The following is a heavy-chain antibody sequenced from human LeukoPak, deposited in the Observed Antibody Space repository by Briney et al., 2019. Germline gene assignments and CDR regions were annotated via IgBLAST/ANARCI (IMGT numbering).Heavy chain of an antibody. CDR2: ISSSSRYI. J-gene: IGHJ5*02. D-gene: IGHD4-11*01. CDR1: GFTFNTYS. CDR3: ARDREYTDYLHNWFDP. Sequence: PGGSLRLSCAASGFTFNTYSMNWVRQTRGKGVEWVSSISSSSRYIYYADSVKGRFTICRDNAKTSLYLQMTSLRAENTPVYYCARDREYTDYLHNWFDPWGQGTLVTVSA. V-gene: IGHV3-21*01.